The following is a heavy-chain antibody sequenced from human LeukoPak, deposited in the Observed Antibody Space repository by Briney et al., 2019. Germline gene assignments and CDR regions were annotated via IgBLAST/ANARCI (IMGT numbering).Heavy chain of an antibody. CDR3: ARASWVSSADAVR. Sequence: GGSLRLSCAASGLSFTSFAMSWVRQAPARGPEWVSSLRGDGETLYADSVRGRFTLSRDDSRNTVYLQLNNLRVEDTAIYYCARASWVSSADAVRWGQGTQVTVSS. CDR2: LRGDGET. V-gene: IGHV3-23*01. CDR1: GLSFTSFA. D-gene: IGHD3-16*01. J-gene: IGHJ4*02.